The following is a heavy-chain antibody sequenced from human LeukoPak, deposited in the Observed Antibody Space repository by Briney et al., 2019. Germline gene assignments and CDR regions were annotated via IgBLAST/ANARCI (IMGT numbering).Heavy chain of an antibody. CDR1: GGTFSSYA. V-gene: IGHV1-69*05. Sequence: SVKVSCKASGGTFSSYAISWVRQAPGQGLEWKGGIIPIFGTANYAQKFQGRVTITTDESTSTAYMELSSLRSEDTAVYYCARDNYAGANWFDPWGQGTLVTVSS. D-gene: IGHD1-7*01. CDR3: ARDNYAGANWFDP. J-gene: IGHJ5*02. CDR2: IIPIFGTA.